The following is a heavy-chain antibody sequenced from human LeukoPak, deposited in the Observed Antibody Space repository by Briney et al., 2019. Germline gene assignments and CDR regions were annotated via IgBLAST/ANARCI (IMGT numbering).Heavy chain of an antibody. J-gene: IGHJ4*02. V-gene: IGHV3-23*01. D-gene: IGHD5-18*01. CDR3: AKGGGTSYGYIPY. Sequence: GGSLRLSCAASGFKFSDHYIDWVRQAPGKGLEWVSIIRSSDGSTNYADSVRGRFTNSRDNSKNILYLQMNSLRADDTAVYYCAKGGGTSYGYIPYWGQGSLVTVSS. CDR2: IRSSDGST. CDR1: GFKFSDHY.